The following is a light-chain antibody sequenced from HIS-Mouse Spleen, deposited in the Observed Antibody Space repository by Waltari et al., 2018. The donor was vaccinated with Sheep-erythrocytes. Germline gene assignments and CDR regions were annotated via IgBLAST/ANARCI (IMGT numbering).Light chain of an antibody. Sequence: QSALTQPASVSGSPGQSITISCTGTSSDVGSYNLVSWYQQHPGKAPELMIYEGSKRPYGVSNRFSGSKSANTASLTISGLQAEDEADYYCCSYAGSSTPWVFGGGTKLTVL. CDR2: EGS. CDR1: SSDVGSYNL. CDR3: CSYAGSSTPWV. V-gene: IGLV2-23*01. J-gene: IGLJ3*02.